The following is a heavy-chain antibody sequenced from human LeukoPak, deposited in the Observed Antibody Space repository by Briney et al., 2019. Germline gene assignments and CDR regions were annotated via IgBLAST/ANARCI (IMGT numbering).Heavy chain of an antibody. CDR3: ARGPTVGATNNY. CDR1: GGTFSSYA. Sequence: GASVNVSCKASGGTFSSYAISWVRQAPGQGLEWMGGIVPIFGTANYAQKFQGRVTITADESTSTAYMELSSLRSEDTAVYYCARGPTVGATNNYWGQGTLVTVSS. V-gene: IGHV1-69*13. J-gene: IGHJ4*02. CDR2: IVPIFGTA. D-gene: IGHD1-26*01.